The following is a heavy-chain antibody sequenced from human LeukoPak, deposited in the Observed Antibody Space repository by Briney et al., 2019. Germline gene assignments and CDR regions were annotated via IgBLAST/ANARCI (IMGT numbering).Heavy chain of an antibody. D-gene: IGHD3-16*01. CDR2: IYYSGST. Sequence: PSETLSLTCTVSGGSISSYYWSWIRQPPGKGLEWIGYIYYSGSTNYNPSLKSRVTISVDTSKNQFSLKLSSVTAADTAVYYCARRGQSRDDAFDIWGQGTMVTASS. CDR3: ARRGQSRDDAFDI. J-gene: IGHJ3*02. CDR1: GGSISSYY. V-gene: IGHV4-59*01.